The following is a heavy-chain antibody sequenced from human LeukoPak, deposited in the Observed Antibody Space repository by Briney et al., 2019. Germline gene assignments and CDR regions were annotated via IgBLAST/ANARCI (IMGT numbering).Heavy chain of an antibody. D-gene: IGHD4-17*01. CDR1: GFTFSSYG. Sequence: GGSLRLSCAASGFTFSSYGMHWVRQAPGKGLEWVAVISYDGGNKYYADSVKGRFTISRDNSKNTLYLQVNSLRAEDTAVYYCARWNDYGDYGGDYWGQGTLVTVSS. J-gene: IGHJ4*02. CDR2: ISYDGGNK. CDR3: ARWNDYGDYGGDY. V-gene: IGHV3-30*03.